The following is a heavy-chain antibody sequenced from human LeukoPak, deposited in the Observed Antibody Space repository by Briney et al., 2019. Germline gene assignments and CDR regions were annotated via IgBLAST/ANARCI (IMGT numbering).Heavy chain of an antibody. V-gene: IGHV3-21*01. CDR2: ISDSTTYI. D-gene: IGHD3-10*01. CDR3: ARVGLSGAIDY. Sequence: GESLRLSCSASEFVFSSYSMTWVRQAPGKGLEWVSSISDSTTYIYYADSVKGRFTISRDNAKNSLFLHMASLRADDTAVYYCARVGLSGAIDYWGQGILVTVSS. CDR1: EFVFSSYS. J-gene: IGHJ4*02.